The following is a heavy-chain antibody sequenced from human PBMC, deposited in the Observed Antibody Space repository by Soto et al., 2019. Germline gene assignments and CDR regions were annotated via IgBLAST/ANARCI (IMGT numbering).Heavy chain of an antibody. V-gene: IGHV3-33*01. CDR2: LWSDGINE. CDR3: ARDPNEQGDYVIDY. D-gene: IGHD3-10*02. CDR1: GFSFSTSA. Sequence: QGQLVESGGGVAQPGRSLRLSCAASGFSFSTSAMHWFRQAPGKGTEWVAALWSDGINEYYADSVKGRFIVSRDNSKNALYLQMSSLRAEDTAMYYWARDPNEQGDYVIDYWGQGNLVTVSS. J-gene: IGHJ4*02.